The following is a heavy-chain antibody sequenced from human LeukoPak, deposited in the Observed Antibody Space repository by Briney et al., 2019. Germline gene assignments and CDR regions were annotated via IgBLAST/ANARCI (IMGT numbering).Heavy chain of an antibody. Sequence: GGSLRLSCAASGFTFSSYWMSWVRQAPGKGLEWVANIKQDGSEKYYVDSVKGRFTISRDNAKNSLYLQMNSLRAEDTAVYYCARGSYITMVRGAGFDYWGQGTLVTVSS. J-gene: IGHJ4*02. CDR3: ARGSYITMVRGAGFDY. CDR2: IKQDGSEK. V-gene: IGHV3-7*01. CDR1: GFTFSSYW. D-gene: IGHD3-10*01.